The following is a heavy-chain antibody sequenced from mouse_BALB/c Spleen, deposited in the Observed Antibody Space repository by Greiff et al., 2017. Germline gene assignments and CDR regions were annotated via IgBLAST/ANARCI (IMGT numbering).Heavy chain of an antibody. CDR2: INPSTGYT. J-gene: IGHJ4*01. D-gene: IGHD2-4*01. Sequence: VQLVESGAELAKPGASVKMSCKASGYTFTSYWMHWVKQRPGQGLEWIGYINPSTGYTEYNQKFKDKATLTADKSSSTAYMQLSSLTSEDSAVYYCAREGYDYDGAMDYWGQGTSVTVSS. CDR3: AREGYDYDGAMDY. CDR1: GYTFTSYW. V-gene: IGHV1-7*01.